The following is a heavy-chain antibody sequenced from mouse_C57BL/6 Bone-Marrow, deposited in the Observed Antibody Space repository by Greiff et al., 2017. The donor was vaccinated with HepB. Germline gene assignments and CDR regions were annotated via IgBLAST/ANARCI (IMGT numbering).Heavy chain of an antibody. CDR3: ARSERMGAYYAMDY. V-gene: IGHV1-18*01. D-gene: IGHD2-3*01. J-gene: IGHJ4*01. CDR2: INPNNGGT. Sequence: VQLQQSGPELVKPGASVKIPCKASGYTFTDYNMDWVKQSHGKSLEWIGDINPNNGGTIYNQKFKGKATLTVDKSSSTAYMELRSLTSEDTAVYYCARSERMGAYYAMDYWGQGTSVTVSS. CDR1: GYTFTDYN.